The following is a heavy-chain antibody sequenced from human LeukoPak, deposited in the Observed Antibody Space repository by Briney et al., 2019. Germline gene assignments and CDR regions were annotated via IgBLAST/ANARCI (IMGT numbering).Heavy chain of an antibody. CDR2: IGGSGDST. V-gene: IGHV3-23*01. J-gene: IGHJ4*02. CDR1: GFTFSNYA. CDR3: AKHWGPAETPFDN. D-gene: IGHD3-16*01. Sequence: GGSLRLSCAASGFTFSNYAMSWVRQAPGKGLEWVSIIGGSGDSTYYADSVKGRFPISRDNSNNTLYLQMNSLRAEDTAVYYCAKHWGPAETPFDNWGQGILVTVSS.